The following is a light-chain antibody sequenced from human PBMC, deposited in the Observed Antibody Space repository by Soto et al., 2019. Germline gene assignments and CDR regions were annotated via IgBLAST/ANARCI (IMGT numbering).Light chain of an antibody. CDR2: GAS. J-gene: IGKJ4*01. CDR1: QSVSNNF. V-gene: IGKV3-20*01. Sequence: EIVLTQSPATLSLSPGERATLSCRASQSVSNNFLAWYQRKAGQTPRLLIYGASSRATGIPDRFSGTGSGTDFTLTITRLEPEDFAVYYCQQYGGSPLVTFGGGTKVEI. CDR3: QQYGGSPLVT.